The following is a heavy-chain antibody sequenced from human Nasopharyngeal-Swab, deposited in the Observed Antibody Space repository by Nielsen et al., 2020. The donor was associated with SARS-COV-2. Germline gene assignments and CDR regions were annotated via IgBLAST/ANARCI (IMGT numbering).Heavy chain of an antibody. CDR1: GFTFSSYS. CDR2: ISSSSSYI. D-gene: IGHD3/OR15-3a*01. V-gene: IGHV3-21*04. CDR3: ARDTYAWYNDVWTGDY. Sequence: GESLKISCAASGFTFSSYSMNWVRQAPGKGLEWVSSISSSSSYIYYADSVKGRFTISRDNAKNSLYLQMNNLRAEDTAVYYCARDTYAWYNDVWTGDYWGQGTLVTVSS. J-gene: IGHJ4*02.